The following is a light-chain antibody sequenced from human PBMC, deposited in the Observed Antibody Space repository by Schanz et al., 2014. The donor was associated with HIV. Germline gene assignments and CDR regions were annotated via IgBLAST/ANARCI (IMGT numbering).Light chain of an antibody. V-gene: IGLV1-40*01. CDR2: ANT. Sequence: QSVLTQPPSVSGAPGQRVTISCSGSNSNIGTGFDVHWYQFLPGTPPKVLIYANTHRPSGVPDRFSGSKSGTSASLDITGLQADDEAHYYCQSYDSSLSSVVFGGGTKLTVL. J-gene: IGLJ3*02. CDR1: NSNIGTGFD. CDR3: QSYDSSLSSVV.